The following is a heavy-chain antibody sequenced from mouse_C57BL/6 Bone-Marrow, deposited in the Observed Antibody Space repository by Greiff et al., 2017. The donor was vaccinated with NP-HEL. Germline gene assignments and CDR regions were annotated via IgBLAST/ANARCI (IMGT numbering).Heavy chain of an antibody. Sequence: EVQRVESGGDLVKPGGSLKLSCAASGFTFSSYGMSWVRQTPDKRLEWVATISSGGSYTYYPDSVKGRFTISRDNAKNTLYLQMSSLKSEDTAMYYCARLPYYGSSTIAYWGQGTLVTVSA. CDR1: GFTFSSYG. CDR2: ISSGGSYT. J-gene: IGHJ3*01. D-gene: IGHD1-1*01. V-gene: IGHV5-6*01. CDR3: ARLPYYGSSTIAY.